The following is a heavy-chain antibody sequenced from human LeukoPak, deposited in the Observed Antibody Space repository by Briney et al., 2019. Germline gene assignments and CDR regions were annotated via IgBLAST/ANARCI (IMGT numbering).Heavy chain of an antibody. CDR3: ARDSVSSEVSSLNY. J-gene: IGHJ4*02. V-gene: IGHV4-31*03. D-gene: IGHD6-13*01. CDR2: IYYSGST. CDR1: GGSISSGGYY. Sequence: SETLSLTCTVSGGSISSGGYYWSWIRQHPGKGLEWIGYIYYSGSTYYNPSLKSRVTISVDTSKNQFSLKLSSVTAADTAVYYCARDSVSSEVSSLNYWGQGTLVTVSS.